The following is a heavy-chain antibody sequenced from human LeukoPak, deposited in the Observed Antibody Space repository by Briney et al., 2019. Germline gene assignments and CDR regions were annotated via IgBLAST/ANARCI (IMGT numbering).Heavy chain of an antibody. J-gene: IGHJ4*02. V-gene: IGHV1-3*01. CDR2: INAGNGNT. CDR3: ARGPRAAADDY. CDR1: GYTFINFA. D-gene: IGHD6-13*01. Sequence: ASVKVSCKASGYTFINFAINWGRQAPGQRPEWLGWINAGNGNTKYSQEFQGRLTITRDTSASTAYLELSNLTSEDTAIYYCARGPRAAADDYWGQGTLVTVSS.